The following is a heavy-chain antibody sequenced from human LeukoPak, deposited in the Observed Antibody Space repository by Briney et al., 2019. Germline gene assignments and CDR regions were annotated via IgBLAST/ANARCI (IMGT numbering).Heavy chain of an antibody. CDR2: IYYSGST. D-gene: IGHD6-19*01. CDR1: GGSISSSSYY. Sequence: SDTLSLTCTVSGGSISSSSYYWGWIPKPPGKGLEWFGSIYYSGSTYYNPSLKSRVTISVDTSKNQFSLKLSSVTAADTAVYYCARHSYSSGWYSDYWDQGTLVTVSS. V-gene: IGHV4-39*01. CDR3: ARHSYSSGWYSDY. J-gene: IGHJ4*02.